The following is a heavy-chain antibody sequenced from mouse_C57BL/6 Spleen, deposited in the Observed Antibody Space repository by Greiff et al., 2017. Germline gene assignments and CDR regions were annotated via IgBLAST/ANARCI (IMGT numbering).Heavy chain of an antibody. CDR3: ARRRGNGYDEGAYAMDY. J-gene: IGHJ4*01. D-gene: IGHD2-2*01. CDR2: ISNLASSI. Sequence: EVQLQESGGGLVQPGGSLKLSCAASGFTFSDYGMAWVRQAPRKGLEWVGFISNLASSIYYADTVTGRITISRENANNTLYLEMSSLRSEDTAMYYCARRRGNGYDEGAYAMDYWGQGTTVTVSS. CDR1: GFTFSDYG. V-gene: IGHV5-15*04.